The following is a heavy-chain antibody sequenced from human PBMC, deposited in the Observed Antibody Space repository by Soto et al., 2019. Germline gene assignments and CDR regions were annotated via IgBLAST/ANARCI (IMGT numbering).Heavy chain of an antibody. V-gene: IGHV4-4*07. J-gene: IGHJ5*02. CDR1: GGSISSYY. CDR3: ARERPQYDFWSGNFDP. Sequence: QVQLQESGPGLVKHSETLSLTCTVSGGSISSYYWSWIRQPAGKGLEWIGRIYTSGSTNYNPSLKSRVTMSVDTSKNQFSLKLSSVTAADTAVYYCARERPQYDFWSGNFDPWGQGTLVTVSS. CDR2: IYTSGST. D-gene: IGHD3-3*01.